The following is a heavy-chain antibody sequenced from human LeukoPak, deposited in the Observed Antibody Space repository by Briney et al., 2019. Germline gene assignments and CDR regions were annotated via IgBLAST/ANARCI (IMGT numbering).Heavy chain of an antibody. Sequence: PGGSLRLSCAASGFTFSSYAMHWVRQAPGKGLEYVSAISSNGGSTYYANFVKGRFTISRDNSKNTLYLQMGSLRAEDMAVYYCARAVGGGDCYSGGCYFDYWGQGTLVTVSS. J-gene: IGHJ4*02. D-gene: IGHD2-21*02. CDR2: ISSNGGST. CDR1: GFTFSSYA. V-gene: IGHV3-64*01. CDR3: ARAVGGGDCYSGGCYFDY.